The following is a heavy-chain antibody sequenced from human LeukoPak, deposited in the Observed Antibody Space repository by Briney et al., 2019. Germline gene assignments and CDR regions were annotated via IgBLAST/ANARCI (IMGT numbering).Heavy chain of an antibody. Sequence: VKVSCKASGGTFSSYAISWVRQAPGQGLEWMGGIIPIFGTANYAQKFQGRVTITAGESTSTAYMELSSLRSEDTAVYYCARNSYGGDNWFDPWGQGTLVTVSS. J-gene: IGHJ5*02. CDR3: ARNSYGGDNWFDP. D-gene: IGHD4-23*01. CDR1: GGTFSSYA. CDR2: IIPIFGTA. V-gene: IGHV1-69*01.